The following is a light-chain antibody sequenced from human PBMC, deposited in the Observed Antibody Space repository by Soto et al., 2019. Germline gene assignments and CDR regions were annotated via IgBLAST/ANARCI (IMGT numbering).Light chain of an antibody. CDR1: QSLGTTD. CDR3: KQYGSLPYT. Sequence: IVLTQSPGTLSLSPGKRATLSCRASQSLGTTDLVWYQQMSGQPPRLVIHGTFFTASCIPARFSGSGSGTDFTLTIRRLETEDSAVYYCKQYGSLPYTFGRGTRLAIE. CDR2: GTF. J-gene: IGKJ5*01. V-gene: IGKV3-20*01.